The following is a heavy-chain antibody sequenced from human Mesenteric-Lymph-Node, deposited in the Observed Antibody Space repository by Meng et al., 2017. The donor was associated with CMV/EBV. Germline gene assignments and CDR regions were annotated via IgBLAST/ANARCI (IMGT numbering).Heavy chain of an antibody. J-gene: IGHJ4*02. CDR3: ARDGDFWSGYPYFDY. V-gene: IGHV4-34*01. CDR1: GGSFSGYY. D-gene: IGHD3-3*01. Sequence: ESLKISCAVYGGSFSGYYWSWIRQPPGKGLEWIGEINHSGSTNYNPSLKSRVTISVDTSKNQFSLKLSSVTAADTAVYYCARDGDFWSGYPYFDYWGQGTLVTVSS. CDR2: INHSGST.